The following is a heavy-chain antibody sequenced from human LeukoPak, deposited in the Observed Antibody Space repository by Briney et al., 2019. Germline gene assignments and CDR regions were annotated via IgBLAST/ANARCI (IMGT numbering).Heavy chain of an antibody. D-gene: IGHD2-2*01. CDR2: IYYSGST. CDR1: GGSISSYY. CDR3: ARDQRLRVMYPRDPANDAFDI. V-gene: IGHV4-59*01. J-gene: IGHJ3*02. Sequence: SETLSLTCTVSGGSISSYYWSWIRQPPGKGLEWIGYIYYSGSTNYNPSLKSRVTISVDTSKNQFSLKLSSVTAADTAVYYCARDQRLRVMYPRDPANDAFDIWGQGTMVTVSS.